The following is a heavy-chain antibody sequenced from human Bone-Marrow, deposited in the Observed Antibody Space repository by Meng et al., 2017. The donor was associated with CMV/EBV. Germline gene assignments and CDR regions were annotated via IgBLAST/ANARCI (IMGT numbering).Heavy chain of an antibody. J-gene: IGHJ5*02. V-gene: IGHV4-34*01. CDR1: GDSIRSGDYY. Sequence: SETLSLTCTVSGDSIRSGDYYWTWIRQPPGKGLEWIGEINHSGSTNYNPSLKSRVTISVDTSKNQFSLKLSSVTAADTAVYYCARGGYYDFYLSWFDPWGQGSLVTVSS. CDR2: INHSGST. D-gene: IGHD2/OR15-2a*01. CDR3: ARGGYYDFYLSWFDP.